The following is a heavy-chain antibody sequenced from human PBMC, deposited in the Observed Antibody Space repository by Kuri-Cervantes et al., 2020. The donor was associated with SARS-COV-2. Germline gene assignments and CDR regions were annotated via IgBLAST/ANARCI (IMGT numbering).Heavy chain of an antibody. CDR1: GFTFSDYS. CDR3: ARERYYSGHYGMDV. J-gene: IGHJ6*02. D-gene: IGHD3-10*01. CDR2: IGSSSSII. V-gene: IGHV3-48*01. Sequence: GESLKISCAASGFTFSDYSMNWVRQAPGKGLEWVSYIGSSSSIIYYADSMKGRLTISRDSAKNSLSLQMNSLRAEDTAVYYCARERYYSGHYGMDVWGQGTTVTVSS.